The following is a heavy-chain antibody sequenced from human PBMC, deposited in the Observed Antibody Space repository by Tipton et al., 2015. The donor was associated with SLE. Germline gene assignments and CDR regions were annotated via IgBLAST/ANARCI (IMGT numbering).Heavy chain of an antibody. CDR1: GYSISSGYY. CDR3: AGGGGYDLN. V-gene: IGHV4-38-2*01. Sequence: GSLRLSCAVSGYSISSGYYWGWIRQPPGKGLEWIGSIYHSGSTYYNPSLKSRVTISVDTSKNQFSLKLSSVTAADTAVYYCAGGGGYDLNWGQGTLVTVSS. J-gene: IGHJ4*02. CDR2: IYHSGST. D-gene: IGHD5-12*01.